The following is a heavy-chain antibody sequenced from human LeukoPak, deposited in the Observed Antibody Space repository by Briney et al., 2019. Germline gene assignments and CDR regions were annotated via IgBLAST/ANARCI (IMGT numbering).Heavy chain of an antibody. V-gene: IGHV3-7*01. CDR1: GFIFSNYW. CDR2: IKPDGSGE. CDR3: ARSGGYGWDY. D-gene: IGHD5-12*01. Sequence: GGSLRLSCAASGFIFSNYWMTWVRQAPGKALEWVANIKPDGSGEYYVDSLKGRFTISRDNAENSLFLQMNNLRVDDAAVYYCARSGGYGWDYWGQGAVVTVSS. J-gene: IGHJ4*02.